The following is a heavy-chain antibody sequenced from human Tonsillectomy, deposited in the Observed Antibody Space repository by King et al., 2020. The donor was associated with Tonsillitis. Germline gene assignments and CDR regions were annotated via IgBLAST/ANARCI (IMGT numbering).Heavy chain of an antibody. J-gene: IGHJ4*02. D-gene: IGHD4-23*01. Sequence: VQLVESGGGVVQPGRSLRVSCAVSGFTFSHFALHWVRQGPGKGLEWLSFMSYDGTKEYYADSVKGRFTISRDNSKDTVYLQMNSLRVEDTAVYYCARGDFGGNSYFDYWGQGTLVTVSS. CDR3: ARGDFGGNSYFDY. CDR1: GFTFSHFA. CDR2: MSYDGTKE. V-gene: IGHV3-30*01.